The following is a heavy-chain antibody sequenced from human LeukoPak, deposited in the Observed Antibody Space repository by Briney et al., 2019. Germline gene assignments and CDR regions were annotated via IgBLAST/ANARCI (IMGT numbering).Heavy chain of an antibody. CDR2: ISSSSSYI. V-gene: IGHV3-21*01. J-gene: IGHJ5*02. Sequence: GGSLRLSCAASGFTFSSYSMNWVRQAPGKGLEWVSSISSSSSYIYYADSVKGRFTISRDNAKNSLYPQMNSLRAEDTAVYYCARAAQPGFDPWGQGTLVTVSS. CDR1: GFTFSSYS. D-gene: IGHD1-14*01. CDR3: ARAAQPGFDP.